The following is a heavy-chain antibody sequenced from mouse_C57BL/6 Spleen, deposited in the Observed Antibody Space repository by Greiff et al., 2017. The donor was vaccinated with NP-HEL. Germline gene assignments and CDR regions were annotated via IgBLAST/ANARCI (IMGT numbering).Heavy chain of an antibody. CDR1: GYTFTSYG. J-gene: IGHJ3*01. CDR2: IYPRSGNT. V-gene: IGHV1-81*01. D-gene: IGHD1-1*01. CDR3: ARPITTVVAP. Sequence: VHLVESGAELARPGASVKLSCKASGYTFTSYGISWVKQRTGQGLEWIGEIYPRSGNTYYNEKFKGKATLTADKSSSTAYMELRSLTSEDSAVYFCARPITTVVAPWGQGTLVTVSA.